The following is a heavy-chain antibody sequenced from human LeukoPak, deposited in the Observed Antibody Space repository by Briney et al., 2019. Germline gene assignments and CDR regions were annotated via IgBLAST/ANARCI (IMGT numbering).Heavy chain of an antibody. CDR3: AKENWAGGWFDP. Sequence: GASLRLSCAASGFTFSNYAMSWVRQAPGKGLEWVSAVSGRDTSTYYTDSVKGRFTISRDNSKNTLYLQMNSLRAEDTALYYCAKENWAGGWFDPWGQGTLVTVSS. J-gene: IGHJ5*02. V-gene: IGHV3-23*01. CDR1: GFTFSNYA. CDR2: VSGRDTST. D-gene: IGHD7-27*01.